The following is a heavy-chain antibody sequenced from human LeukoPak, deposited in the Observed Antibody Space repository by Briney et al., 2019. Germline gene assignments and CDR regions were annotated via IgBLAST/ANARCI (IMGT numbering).Heavy chain of an antibody. Sequence: ASVKVSCKASGYTFTGYYMHWVRQAPGQGLEWMGWINPNSGNTNYAQRLQGRVTMTTDTSTSTAYMELRSLRSDDTAVYFCARDSHIAGVAYYFDYWGQGTLVTVSS. D-gene: IGHD6-13*01. CDR2: INPNSGNT. V-gene: IGHV1-18*04. J-gene: IGHJ4*02. CDR1: GYTFTGYY. CDR3: ARDSHIAGVAYYFDY.